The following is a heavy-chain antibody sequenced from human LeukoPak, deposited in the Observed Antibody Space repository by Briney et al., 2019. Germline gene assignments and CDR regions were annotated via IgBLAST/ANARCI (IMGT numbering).Heavy chain of an antibody. Sequence: GGSLRLSCAASGFTFTIFGLNWVRQAPGEVPEWVSYIDARSGITYYADSVQGRFTISRDNAQESVFLQMNSLRADDTAVYYCARTYDFGRGPPGDAFDNWGPGTLVTVSS. CDR1: GFTFTIFG. V-gene: IGHV3-48*01. CDR3: ARTYDFGRGPPGDAFDN. D-gene: IGHD3-3*01. CDR2: IDARSGIT. J-gene: IGHJ3*02.